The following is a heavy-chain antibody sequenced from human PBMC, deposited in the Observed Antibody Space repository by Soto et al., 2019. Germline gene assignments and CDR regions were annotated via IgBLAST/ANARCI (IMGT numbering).Heavy chain of an antibody. D-gene: IGHD1-1*01. CDR1: GFTFDDHG. CDR3: VRDISSGWHWKGH. V-gene: IGHV3-9*01. Sequence: EVDLVESGGGLVQPGRSLSLSCVASGFTFDDHGLHWVMRIPGRGLEWVSGISWNSGSIGYAESVKGRFPTFRDNAKNSLYLEMNSLRQENTALYYWVRDISSGWHWKGHWGQCVQVSVAS. J-gene: IGHJ1*01. CDR2: ISWNSGSI.